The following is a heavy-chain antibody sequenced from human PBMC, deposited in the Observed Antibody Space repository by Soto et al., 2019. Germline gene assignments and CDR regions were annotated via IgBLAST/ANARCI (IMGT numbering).Heavy chain of an antibody. V-gene: IGHV1-3*01. CDR1: GYTFTSYG. Sequence: ASVKVSCKASGYTFTSYGIHWVRQAPGQRLEWTGWINAGNGNTKYSEKFQGRVTITRDTSASTAYLELSSLRSEDTAVYYCARDPNDSSAYYHYYYGMDVWGQGTTVTVSS. CDR3: ARDPNDSSAYYHYYYGMDV. J-gene: IGHJ6*02. D-gene: IGHD3-22*01. CDR2: INAGNGNT.